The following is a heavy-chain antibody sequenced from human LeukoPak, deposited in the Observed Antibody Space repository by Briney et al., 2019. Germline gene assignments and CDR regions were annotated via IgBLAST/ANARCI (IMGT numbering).Heavy chain of an antibody. V-gene: IGHV4-4*02. D-gene: IGHD1-26*01. CDR1: GASISSTNW. J-gene: IGHJ5*02. Sequence: SGTLSLTCAVSGASISSTNWWSWVRQPPGKGLEWIGEIYHTGSTKYNPSLESRVTISVDKSNNQFSVRLSSVTAADTAVYYCARGGHGAADQWGQGTLVAVSS. CDR2: IYHTGST. CDR3: ARGGHGAADQ.